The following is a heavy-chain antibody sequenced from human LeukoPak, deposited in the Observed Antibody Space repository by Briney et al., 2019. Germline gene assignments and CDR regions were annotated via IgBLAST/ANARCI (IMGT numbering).Heavy chain of an antibody. CDR2: IYHTGNT. Sequence: PSQTLSLTCAVSGGSISSGSYSWNWIRQPPGKGLEWIGYIYHTGNTFYNPSLKSRVTISVDRSKNQFSLRLTSVTAADTAVYYCARGFFVRENPGSWFDPWGQGTLDTVSP. D-gene: IGHD3-10*02. CDR1: GGSISSGSYS. J-gene: IGHJ5*02. V-gene: IGHV4-30-2*01. CDR3: ARGFFVRENPGSWFDP.